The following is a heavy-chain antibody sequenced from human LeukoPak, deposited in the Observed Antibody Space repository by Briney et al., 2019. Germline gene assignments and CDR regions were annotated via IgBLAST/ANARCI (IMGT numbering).Heavy chain of an antibody. Sequence: GGSLRLSCAASGFTFSSYSMNWVRQAPGKGLEWVSYISSSSSTIYYADSVKGRFTISRDNSKNTLYLQMNSLRAEDTAVYYCAKASGPRSGSFDYWGQGTLVTVSS. CDR2: ISSSSSTI. CDR3: AKASGPRSGSFDY. J-gene: IGHJ4*02. D-gene: IGHD1-26*01. CDR1: GFTFSSYS. V-gene: IGHV3-48*01.